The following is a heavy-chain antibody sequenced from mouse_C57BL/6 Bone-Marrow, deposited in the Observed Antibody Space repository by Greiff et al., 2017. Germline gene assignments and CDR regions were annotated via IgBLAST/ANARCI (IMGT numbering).Heavy chain of an antibody. CDR3: ARSGDYDGAWFAY. Sequence: VQLQQSGAELAKPGASVKLSCKASGYTFTSYWMNWLKQRPGQGLEWIGYINPRSGYPKYNQKFKDKATLTADKSSSTADMQLSSRTCEDSEVYYCARSGDYDGAWFAYWGQGTLVTVSA. CDR2: INPRSGYP. D-gene: IGHD2-4*01. CDR1: GYTFTSYW. J-gene: IGHJ3*01. V-gene: IGHV1-7*01.